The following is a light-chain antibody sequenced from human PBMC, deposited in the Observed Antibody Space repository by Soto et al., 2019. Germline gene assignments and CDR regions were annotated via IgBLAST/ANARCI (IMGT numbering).Light chain of an antibody. CDR1: QFASSR. CDR3: QEYIQWPPGM. CDR2: DTS. J-gene: IGKJ1*01. V-gene: IGKV3-15*01. Sequence: DIVVTQSPATLSASPGERVTLSCRASQFASSRLAWCQQRPGQVPRLLIYDTSTRAPGISARFSGSGSGTEFTLTISSLQSEDFAVYYCQEYIQWPPGMFGPGTKVDIK.